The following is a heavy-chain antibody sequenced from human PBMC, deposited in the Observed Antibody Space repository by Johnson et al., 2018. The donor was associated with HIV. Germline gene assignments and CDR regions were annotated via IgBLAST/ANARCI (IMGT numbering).Heavy chain of an antibody. CDR1: GFTFDDYA. CDR2: ISWNSGTI. J-gene: IGHJ3*02. D-gene: IGHD2-2*01. V-gene: IGHV3-9*01. CDR3: ARGRSSTRPSDLGSGAFDI. Sequence: VQLVESGGGLVQPGRSLRLSCAASGFTFDDYAIHWVRQVPGKGLEWVSGISWNSGTIGYADSVKGRFTISRDNSKNTLYLQMNSLRAEDTAVYYCARGRSSTRPSDLGSGAFDIWGQGTMVTVSS.